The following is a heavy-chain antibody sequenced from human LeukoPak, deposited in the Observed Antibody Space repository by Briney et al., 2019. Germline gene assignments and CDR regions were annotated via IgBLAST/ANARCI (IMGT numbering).Heavy chain of an antibody. CDR1: GYTFTSYY. Sequence: ASVKVSCKASGYTFTSYYMHWVRQAPGQGLEWMGWISPYNGNTNYAQRFKGRVTMTTDTSTSTAYMELTSLRSDDTAVYYCARVITGAYRADYWGQGTLVTVSS. V-gene: IGHV1-18*04. CDR3: ARVITGAYRADY. J-gene: IGHJ4*02. CDR2: ISPYNGNT. D-gene: IGHD1-20*01.